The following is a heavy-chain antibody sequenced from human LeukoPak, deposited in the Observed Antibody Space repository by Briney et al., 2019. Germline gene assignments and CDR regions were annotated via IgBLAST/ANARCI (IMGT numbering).Heavy chain of an antibody. CDR3: AKHMTGTKSSDY. CDR1: GFTFSNYG. J-gene: IGHJ4*02. CDR2: ITDSGGGT. V-gene: IGHV3-23*01. Sequence: GGSLRLSCAASGFTFSNYGMSWVRQAPGKGLEWVSAITDSGGGTYYADSVKGRFTISRDNSENTLYLQMNSLRAEDTAVYHCAKHMTGTKSSDYWGQGALATVSS. D-gene: IGHD1-7*01.